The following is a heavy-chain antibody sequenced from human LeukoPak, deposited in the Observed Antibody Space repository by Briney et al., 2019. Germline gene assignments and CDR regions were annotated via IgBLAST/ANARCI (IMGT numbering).Heavy chain of an antibody. V-gene: IGHV3-21*01. CDR1: GFTFSSYS. CDR3: ARELWFGESHRPDYRDAFDI. CDR2: ISSSSSYI. J-gene: IGHJ3*02. D-gene: IGHD3-10*01. Sequence: PGGSLRLYCAASGFTFSSYSMNWVRQAPGKGLEWGSSISSSSSYIYYADSVKGRFTISRDNAKNSLYLQMNSLRAEDTAVYYCARELWFGESHRPDYRDAFDIWGQGTMVTVSS.